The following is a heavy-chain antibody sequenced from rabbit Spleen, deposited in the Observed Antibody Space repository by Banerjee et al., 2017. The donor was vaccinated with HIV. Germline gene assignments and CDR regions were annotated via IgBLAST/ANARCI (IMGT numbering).Heavy chain of an antibody. Sequence: QSLEESGGGLVKPEGSLTLTCKASGSDISSNAMCWFRQAPGKGPEWIACIYAGDGSTYYATWAKGRFTISKTSSTTVTLQMTSLTAADTATYFCARDLDGVIGWNFGWWGQGTLVTVS. CDR3: ARDLDGVIGWNFGW. CDR2: IYAGDGST. CDR1: GSDISSNA. D-gene: IGHD4-1*01. J-gene: IGHJ3*01. V-gene: IGHV1S40*01.